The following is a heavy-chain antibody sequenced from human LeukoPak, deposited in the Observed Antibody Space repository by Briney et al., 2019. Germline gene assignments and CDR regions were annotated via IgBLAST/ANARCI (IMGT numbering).Heavy chain of an antibody. D-gene: IGHD3-22*01. CDR1: GGSFSGYY. V-gene: IGHV4-34*01. CDR3: ARGPYYYDSSGYYRYYYGMDV. J-gene: IGHJ6*02. Sequence: SETLSLTCAVYGGSFSGYYWSWIRQPPGKGLEWIGEINHSGSTNYNPSLKSRVTISVDTSKNQFSLKLSSVTAADTAVYYCARGPYYYDSSGYYRYYYGMDVWGQGTTVTVSS. CDR2: INHSGST.